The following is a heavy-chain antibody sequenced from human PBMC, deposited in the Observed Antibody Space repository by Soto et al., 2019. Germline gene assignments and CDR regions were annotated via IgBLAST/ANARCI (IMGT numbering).Heavy chain of an antibody. CDR1: GFTVSSNY. Sequence: GGSLRLSCAASGFTVSSNYMSWVRHAPGKGLEWVLVIYSGGSTYYADSVKGRFTISRDNSKNTLYLQMNSLRAEDTAVYYCARTPGTWGTDAFDIWGQGTMVTVSS. CDR3: ARTPGTWGTDAFDI. CDR2: IYSGGST. J-gene: IGHJ3*02. V-gene: IGHV3-53*01. D-gene: IGHD3-16*01.